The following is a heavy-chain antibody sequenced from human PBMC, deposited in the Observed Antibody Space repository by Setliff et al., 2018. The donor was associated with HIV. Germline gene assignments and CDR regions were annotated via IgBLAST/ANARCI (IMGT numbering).Heavy chain of an antibody. V-gene: IGHV4-34*01. CDR1: GGSFSGYY. J-gene: IGHJ4*02. CDR2: INHSGST. CDR3: ARPRVPYDFWSGPEV. D-gene: IGHD3-3*01. Sequence: PSETLSLTCAVYGGSFSGYYWSWIRQPPGKGLEWIGEINHSGSTNYNPSLKSRVTISVDTSKNQFSLKLSSVTAADTAVYYCARPRVPYDFWSGPEVWGQGTLVTVSS.